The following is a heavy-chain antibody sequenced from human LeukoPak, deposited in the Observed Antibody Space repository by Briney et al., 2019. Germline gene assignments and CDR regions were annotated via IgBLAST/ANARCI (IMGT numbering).Heavy chain of an antibody. D-gene: IGHD4-23*01. CDR3: ARRAATVVTHDAFDI. J-gene: IGHJ3*02. CDR2: IYYSGST. Sequence: PSETLSLTCTVAGGSISSYYWSWVRQPPGKGLEWVGNIYYSGSTNYNPSLKSRVTISIDTSKKHFSLNLSSVTSADTAVYYCARRAATVVTHDAFDIWGQGTMVTVSS. CDR1: GGSISSYY. V-gene: IGHV4-59*08.